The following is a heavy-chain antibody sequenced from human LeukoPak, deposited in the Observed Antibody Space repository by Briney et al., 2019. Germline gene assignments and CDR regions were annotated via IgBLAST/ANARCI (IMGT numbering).Heavy chain of an antibody. Sequence: ASVKVSCKASGYTFTSYYMHWVRQAPGQGLEWMGIINPSGGSTNYAQNFQGRVTMTRDTSTSTVYMELSSLRSEDTAVYYCARVRDGYNDAYDIWGQGTMVTVPS. CDR2: INPSGGST. CDR3: ARVRDGYNDAYDI. J-gene: IGHJ3*02. D-gene: IGHD5-24*01. V-gene: IGHV1-46*01. CDR1: GYTFTSYY.